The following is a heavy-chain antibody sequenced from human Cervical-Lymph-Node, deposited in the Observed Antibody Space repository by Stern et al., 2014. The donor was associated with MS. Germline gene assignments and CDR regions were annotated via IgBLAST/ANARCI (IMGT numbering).Heavy chain of an antibody. D-gene: IGHD6-6*01. V-gene: IGHV3-30*04. Sequence: VQLVESGGGVVQPGRSMRLSCAASGFTFSSYVMHWVRQAPGKGLEWVAVISYDGRNNYYADSVKGRFTISRDNSKNTLYLQMNSLRAEDTAVYYCAREYSSSSYYYGMDVWGQGTTVTVSS. CDR3: AREYSSSSYYYGMDV. CDR2: ISYDGRNN. CDR1: GFTFSSYV. J-gene: IGHJ6*02.